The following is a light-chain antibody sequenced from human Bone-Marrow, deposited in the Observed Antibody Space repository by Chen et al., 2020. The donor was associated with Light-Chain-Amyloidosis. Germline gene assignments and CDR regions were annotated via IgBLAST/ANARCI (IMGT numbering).Light chain of an antibody. CDR2: EVT. CDR1: SSDVGGDNH. V-gene: IGLV2-14*01. CDR3: SSYTITNTLV. J-gene: IGLJ1*01. Sequence: QSALTQPASVPGSPGPSITISCTGTSSDVGGDNHVSWYQQHPDKAPKLMIYEVTNRPSWVPDRCSGSKSDNTASLTISGLQTEDEADYFCSSYTITNTLVFGSGTRVTVL.